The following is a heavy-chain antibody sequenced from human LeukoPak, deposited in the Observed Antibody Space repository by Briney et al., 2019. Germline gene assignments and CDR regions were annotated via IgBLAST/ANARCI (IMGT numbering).Heavy chain of an antibody. CDR2: TSYDGSDE. D-gene: IGHD2-2*01. V-gene: IGHV3-30-3*01. J-gene: IGHJ5*02. Sequence: PGRSLRLSCAASGFTFSTYAMHWVRQTPGKGLEWVAITSYDGSDEHYTDSVKGRFTISRDNSMNTLYLQMNSLRSEDTAVYYCAKGGYIVVVPAAEGWFDPWGQGTLVTVSS. CDR3: AKGGYIVVVPAAEGWFDP. CDR1: GFTFSTYA.